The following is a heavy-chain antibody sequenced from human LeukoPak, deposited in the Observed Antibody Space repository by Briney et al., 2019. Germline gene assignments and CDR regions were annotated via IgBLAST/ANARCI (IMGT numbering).Heavy chain of an antibody. D-gene: IGHD3-16*01. CDR3: AKDISPWGLWYFDL. J-gene: IGHJ2*01. CDR1: GFTFSDYA. CDR2: ISWNSGSI. Sequence: GRSLRLSCAASGFTFSDYAMHWVRPAPVKGLEWGSGISWNSGSIGYADSVKGRFSISRDNAKNSLYLQMNSLSAEDMALSYCAKDISPWGLWYFDLWGRGTLVTASS. V-gene: IGHV3-9*03.